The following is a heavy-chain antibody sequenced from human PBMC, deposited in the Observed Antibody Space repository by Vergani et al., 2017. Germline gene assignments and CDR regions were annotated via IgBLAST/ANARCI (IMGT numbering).Heavy chain of an antibody. J-gene: IGHJ4*02. V-gene: IGHV3-30*02. CDR2: IRSDESRR. Sequence: QVQLVESGGGVVQPGGSLRLSCAASGFTFNSYGMHWVRQAPGKGPEWVASIRSDESRRYYGDSMEGPFTISRDNSKSTLYLQMKSLRPEDTAVYYCAKEGGGYCSGGTCYPEYWGQGTLVIVSS. CDR3: AKEGGGYCSGGTCYPEY. D-gene: IGHD2-15*01. CDR1: GFTFNSYG.